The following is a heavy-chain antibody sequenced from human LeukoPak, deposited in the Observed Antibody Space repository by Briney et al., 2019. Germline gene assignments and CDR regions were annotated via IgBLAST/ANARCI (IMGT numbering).Heavy chain of an antibody. Sequence: GGSLRLSCAASGFTFSSFRMSWARQAPGKGLEWVSGISGNGGGTYYADSVKGRFTISRDNSKNTLYLQMNSLRAEDTAVYYCAKSFGYSRSWFDYWGQGTPVTVSS. J-gene: IGHJ4*02. CDR1: GFTFSSFR. V-gene: IGHV3-23*01. D-gene: IGHD6-13*01. CDR3: AKSFGYSRSWFDY. CDR2: ISGNGGGT.